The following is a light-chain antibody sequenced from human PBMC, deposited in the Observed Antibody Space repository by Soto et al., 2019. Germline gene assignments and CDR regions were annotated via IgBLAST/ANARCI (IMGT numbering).Light chain of an antibody. CDR1: QSVSSSY. CDR3: QQYNKWPPIT. J-gene: IGKJ5*01. Sequence: EIVLTQSPGTLYLSQGERATLSCRASQSVSSSYLAWYQQKPGQAPRLLIYGASSRATGIPDRFSGSGSGTEFTPTISSLQSEDFAVYYCQQYNKWPPITFGQGTRLEI. V-gene: IGKV3-20*01. CDR2: GAS.